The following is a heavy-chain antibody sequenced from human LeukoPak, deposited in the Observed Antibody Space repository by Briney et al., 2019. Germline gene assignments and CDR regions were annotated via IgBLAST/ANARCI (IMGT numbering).Heavy chain of an antibody. CDR1: GGSISSGGYC. D-gene: IGHD3-22*01. CDR2: IYYSGST. J-gene: IGHJ3*02. Sequence: PSETLSLTCTVSGGSISSGGYCWSWIRQHPGEGLEWIVYIYYSGSTYYNPSLKSRVTISVDTSKNQFSLKLSSVTAADTAVYYCARHYYYDSSGYSDAFDIWGQGTMVTVSS. CDR3: ARHYYYDSSGYSDAFDI. V-gene: IGHV4-31*03.